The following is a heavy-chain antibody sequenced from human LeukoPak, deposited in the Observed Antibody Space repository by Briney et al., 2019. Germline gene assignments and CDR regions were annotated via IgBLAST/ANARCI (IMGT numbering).Heavy chain of an antibody. J-gene: IGHJ4*02. CDR2: ISGSGGST. CDR3: AKDPGFGWGLYYFDY. D-gene: IGHD3-9*01. V-gene: IGHV3-23*01. Sequence: HPGGSLRLSCAASGFTFSSYAMSWVRQAPGKGLEWVSAISGSGGSTYYADPVKGRFTISRDNSKNTLYLQMNSLRAEDTAVYYCAKDPGFGWGLYYFDYWGQGTLVTVSS. CDR1: GFTFSSYA.